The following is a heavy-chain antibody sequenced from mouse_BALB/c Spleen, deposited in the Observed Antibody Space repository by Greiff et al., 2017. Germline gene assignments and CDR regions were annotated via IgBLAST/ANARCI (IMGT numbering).Heavy chain of an antibody. Sequence: EVMLVESGGGLVKPGGSLKLSCAASGFTFSDYYMYWVRQTPEKRLEWVATISDGGSYTYYPDSVKGRFTISRDNAKNNLYLQMSSLKSEDTAMYYCARDIIYGNYAMDYWGQGTSVTVSS. CDR3: ARDIIYGNYAMDY. CDR1: GFTFSDYY. CDR2: ISDGGSYT. J-gene: IGHJ4*01. V-gene: IGHV5-4*02. D-gene: IGHD2-1*01.